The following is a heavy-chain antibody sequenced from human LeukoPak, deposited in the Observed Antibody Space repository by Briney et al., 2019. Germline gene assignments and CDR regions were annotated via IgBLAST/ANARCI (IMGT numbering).Heavy chain of an antibody. CDR2: IYYSGTT. J-gene: IGHJ2*01. CDR3: ARPYSGTYYDAFET. CDR1: GGSISSGGYS. V-gene: IGHV4-61*08. D-gene: IGHD1-26*01. Sequence: PSETLSLTCAVSGGSISSGGYSWSWIPQPPGKGLEWIGHIYYSGTTNYNPSLKSRVTISVDTSKNQFSLKLSSVTAADTAVYYCARPYSGTYYDAFETWGRGTLVTVSS.